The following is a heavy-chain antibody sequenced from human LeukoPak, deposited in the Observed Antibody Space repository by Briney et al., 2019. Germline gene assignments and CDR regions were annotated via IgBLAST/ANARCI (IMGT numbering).Heavy chain of an antibody. CDR1: GFTFSSYW. CDR2: IKQDGSEN. D-gene: IGHD2-2*02. V-gene: IGHV3-7*01. J-gene: IGHJ5*02. Sequence: QTGGSLRLSCAASGFTFSSYWMSWVRQAPGKGLEWVASIKQDGSENYYVDSVKGRFTISRDNAKNSLYLQMNSLRAEDTAVYYCARDCSSTSRYRGGFDPWGQGTLVTVSS. CDR3: ARDCSSTSRYRGGFDP.